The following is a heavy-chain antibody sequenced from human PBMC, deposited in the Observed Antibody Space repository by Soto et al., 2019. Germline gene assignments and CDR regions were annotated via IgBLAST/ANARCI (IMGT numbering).Heavy chain of an antibody. Sequence: GASVKVSCKASWYPFSNYCISWVRQAPGQRAEGMGWISAYNGNTSYAQKFQGRVTMTRDTSTSTVYMELSSLRSEDTAVYYCARVYPSDTRYGYVGNNWFDPWGQGTLVTVSS. CDR2: ISAYNGNT. V-gene: IGHV1-18*01. CDR1: WYPFSNYC. D-gene: IGHD5-12*01. CDR3: ARVYPSDTRYGYVGNNWFDP. J-gene: IGHJ5*02.